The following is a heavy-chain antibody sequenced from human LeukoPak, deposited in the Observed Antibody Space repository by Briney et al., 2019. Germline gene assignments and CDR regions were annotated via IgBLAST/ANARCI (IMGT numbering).Heavy chain of an antibody. V-gene: IGHV3-30*04. J-gene: IGHJ4*02. CDR2: ISYDGSNK. CDR1: GFTFSSYA. CDR3: ARDGEWDVQGTYFDY. D-gene: IGHD1-26*01. Sequence: TGGSLRLSCAASGFTFSSYAMHWVRQTPGKGLEWVAVISYDGSNKYYADSVKGRFTISRDNAKNSLYLQMNSLRAEDTAVYYCARDGEWDVQGTYFDYWGQGTLVTVSS.